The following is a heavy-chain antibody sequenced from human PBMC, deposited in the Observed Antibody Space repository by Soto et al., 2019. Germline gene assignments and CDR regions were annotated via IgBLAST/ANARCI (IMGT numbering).Heavy chain of an antibody. CDR2: IDPSDSYT. CDR3: ARRYHYYGMDV. J-gene: IGHJ6*02. CDR1: GYTFSSYL. V-gene: IGHV5-10-1*01. Sequence: GESLKISCKGSGYTFSSYLINWVRQMPGKGLEWMGRIDPSDSYTSYSPSFQGHVTISSDKSSDTAYLQWSSLKASDTAIYYCARRYHYYGMDVWGQGTTVTAP.